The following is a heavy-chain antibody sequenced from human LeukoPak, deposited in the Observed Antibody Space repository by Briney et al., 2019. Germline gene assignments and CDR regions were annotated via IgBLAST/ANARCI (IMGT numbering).Heavy chain of an antibody. J-gene: IGHJ6*02. Sequence: GGSLRLSCAASGIIVSSNYMMWVRQAPGKGLEWVSVIYSGGSTDYADSVKGRFTISRDNSKNTLYLQMNSLRAEDTAVYYCARDKSLLWFGEFDYYYYGMDVWGQGTTVTVSS. CDR2: IYSGGST. CDR3: ARDKSLLWFGEFDYYYYGMDV. CDR1: GIIVSSNY. D-gene: IGHD3-10*01. V-gene: IGHV3-66*01.